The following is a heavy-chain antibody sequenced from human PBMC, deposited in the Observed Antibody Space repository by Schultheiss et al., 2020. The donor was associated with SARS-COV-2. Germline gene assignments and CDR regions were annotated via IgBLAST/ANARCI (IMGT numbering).Heavy chain of an antibody. D-gene: IGHD6-13*01. CDR3: ARDNSRSWYDYYYYYGMDV. CDR1: GFTFSSYA. J-gene: IGHJ6*02. V-gene: IGHV3-48*04. Sequence: GGSLRLSCAASGFTFSSYAIHWVRQAPGKGLEWVSYISSSGSTIYYADSVKGRFTISRDNAKNSLYLQMNSLRAEDTAVYYCARDNSRSWYDYYYYYGMDVWGQGTTVTVAS. CDR2: ISSSGSTI.